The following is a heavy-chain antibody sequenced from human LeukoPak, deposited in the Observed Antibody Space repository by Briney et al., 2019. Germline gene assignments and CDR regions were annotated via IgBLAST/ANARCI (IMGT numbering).Heavy chain of an antibody. CDR2: ISAYNGNT. Sequence: ASVKVSCKASGYTFTSYGISWVRQAPGQGLEWMGWISAYNGNTNYAQKFQGRVTMTRDTSISTAYMELSRLRSDDTAVYYCARDPYDFWSGLLGYWGQGTLVTVSS. CDR1: GYTFTSYG. V-gene: IGHV1-18*01. J-gene: IGHJ4*02. D-gene: IGHD3-3*01. CDR3: ARDPYDFWSGLLGY.